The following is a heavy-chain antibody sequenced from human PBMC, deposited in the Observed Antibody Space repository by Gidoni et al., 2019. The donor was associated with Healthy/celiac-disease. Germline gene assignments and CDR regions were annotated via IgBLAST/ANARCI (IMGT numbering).Heavy chain of an antibody. CDR2: IDWDDDK. Sequence: QVTLRESGPALVKPTQTLPLTCTFSGFSLSTSGMCVSWIRQPPGKALEWLALIDWDDDKYYSTSLKTRLTISKDTSKNQVVLTMTNMDPVDTATYYCARSLYYYDSSGYWIDYWGQGTLVTVSS. CDR1: GFSLSTSGMC. J-gene: IGHJ4*02. V-gene: IGHV2-70*01. CDR3: ARSLYYYDSSGYWIDY. D-gene: IGHD3-22*01.